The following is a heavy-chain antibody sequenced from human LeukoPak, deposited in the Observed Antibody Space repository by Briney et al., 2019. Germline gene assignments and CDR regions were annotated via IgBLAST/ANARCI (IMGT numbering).Heavy chain of an antibody. V-gene: IGHV3-23*01. CDR3: AKDRTIVGATGWSGSFDY. CDR2: ISGSGGST. D-gene: IGHD1-26*01. J-gene: IGHJ4*02. Sequence: QPGGSLRLSCAASGFTFSSYAMSWVRQAPGKGLEWVSAISGSGGSTYYADSVKGRFTISRDNSKNTLYLQMNSLRAEDTAVYYCAKDRTIVGATGWSGSFDYWGQGTLVTVSS. CDR1: GFTFSSYA.